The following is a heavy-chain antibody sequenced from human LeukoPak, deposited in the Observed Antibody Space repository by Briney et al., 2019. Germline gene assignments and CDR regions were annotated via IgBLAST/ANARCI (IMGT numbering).Heavy chain of an antibody. V-gene: IGHV3-53*01. Sequence: PGGSLRLSCAASGFAVNTKFMHWVRQAPGKGLEWISVIYSGGLTYYADSVEGRFTISRDNSKNTLYLHMNSLRAEDTAIYYCARTVARIGYWGQGTLVTVSS. CDR3: ARTVARIGY. D-gene: IGHD4-23*01. CDR2: IYSGGLT. CDR1: GFAVNTKF. J-gene: IGHJ4*02.